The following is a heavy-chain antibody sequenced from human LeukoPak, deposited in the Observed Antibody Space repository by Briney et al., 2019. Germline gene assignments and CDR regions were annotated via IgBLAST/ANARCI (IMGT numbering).Heavy chain of an antibody. Sequence: GGSLRLSCAASGFTFSSHWMYWVRQAPGKGLLWVSRIRSDGRDTTYADSVKGRFTISRDNAKNTLDLQMNSLRAEDTAVYYCATGMGEAGSGSYRFGLDVWGQGTTVTVSS. D-gene: IGHD3-22*01. J-gene: IGHJ6*02. V-gene: IGHV3-74*01. CDR1: GFTFSSHW. CDR2: IRSDGRDT. CDR3: ATGMGEAGSGSYRFGLDV.